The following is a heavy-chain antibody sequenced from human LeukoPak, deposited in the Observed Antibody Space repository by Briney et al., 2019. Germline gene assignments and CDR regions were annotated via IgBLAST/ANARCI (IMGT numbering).Heavy chain of an antibody. D-gene: IGHD3-22*01. CDR1: GFTLSRYA. V-gene: IGHV3-23*01. J-gene: IGHJ4*02. CDR2: ISGSGGST. CDR3: AKDRKSGGYYDSSGPFDY. Sequence: GGPLSLSCSASGFTLSRYAMRGVPRARGRGVEWVSAISGSGGSTYYADSVKGRFTISRDNSKNTLYLQMNSLRAEDTAVYYCAKDRKSGGYYDSSGPFDYWGQGTLGTVSS.